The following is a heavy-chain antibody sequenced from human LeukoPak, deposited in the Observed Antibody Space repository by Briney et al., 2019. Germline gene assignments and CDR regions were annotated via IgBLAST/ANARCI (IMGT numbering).Heavy chain of an antibody. V-gene: IGHV4-28*03. CDR2: IYYSGST. CDR1: GYSISSSNW. CDR3: ARANTYYFGSGSLFDY. Sequence: SDTLSLTCAVSGYSISSSNWWGWIRQPPGKGLEWIGYIYYSGSTNYNPSLKSRVTISVDTSKNQFSLKLSSVTAADTAVYYCARANTYYFGSGSLFDYWGQGTLVTVSS. D-gene: IGHD3-10*01. J-gene: IGHJ4*02.